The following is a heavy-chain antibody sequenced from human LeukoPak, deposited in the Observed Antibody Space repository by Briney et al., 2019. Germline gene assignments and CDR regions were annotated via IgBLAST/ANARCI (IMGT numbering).Heavy chain of an antibody. V-gene: IGHV3-7*03. CDR1: GFTFSNAW. J-gene: IGHJ3*02. D-gene: IGHD3-10*01. Sequence: GGSLRLSCASSGFTFSNAWMSWVRQAPGQGLEWVTNIKQDGSETYYVDSVKGRFTISRDNAKNSLYLQMNSLRAEDTAVYYCARGRGFGEADNAFDIWGQGTMVTVSS. CDR3: ARGRGFGEADNAFDI. CDR2: IKQDGSET.